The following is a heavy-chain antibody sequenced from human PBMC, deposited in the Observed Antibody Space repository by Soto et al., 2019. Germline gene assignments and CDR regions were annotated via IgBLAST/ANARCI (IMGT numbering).Heavy chain of an antibody. CDR2: IYHTGNT. Sequence: SETLSLTCAVSGGSFNANYWSWVRQPPGEGLEWIGEIYHTGNTNYNPSLMGRVTVSVDTSESQFSLTLRSVTAADTAVYYCASARRNYWGQGNMVTVSS. CDR3: ASARRNY. CDR1: GGSFNANY. V-gene: IGHV4-34*01. J-gene: IGHJ4*02.